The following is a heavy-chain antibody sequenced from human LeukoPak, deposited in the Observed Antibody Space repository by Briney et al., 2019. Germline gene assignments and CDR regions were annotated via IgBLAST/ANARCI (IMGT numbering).Heavy chain of an antibody. J-gene: IGHJ4*02. CDR1: GGSISSYY. V-gene: IGHV4-4*07. CDR3: AREMFQYYDSSGTLRD. Sequence: SETLSLTCTVSGGSISSYYWSWIRQPAGKGLEWIGRIYTSGSTNCNPSLKSRVTMSVDTSKNQFSLKLSSVTAADTAVYYCAREMFQYYDSSGTLRDWGQGTLVTVSS. D-gene: IGHD3-22*01. CDR2: IYTSGST.